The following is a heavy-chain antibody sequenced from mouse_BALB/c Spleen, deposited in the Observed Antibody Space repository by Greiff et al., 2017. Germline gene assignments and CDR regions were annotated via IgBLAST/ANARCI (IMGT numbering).Heavy chain of an antibody. CDR3: ARYTTVVPSYWYFDV. D-gene: IGHD1-1*01. Sequence: EVKLVESGPSLVKPSQTLSLTCSVTGDSITSGYWNWIRKFPGNKLEYMGYISYSGSTYYNPSLKSRISITRDTSKNQYYLQLNSVTTEDTATYYCARYTTVVPSYWYFDVWGAGTTVTVSS. J-gene: IGHJ1*01. V-gene: IGHV3-8*02. CDR1: GDSITSGY. CDR2: ISYSGST.